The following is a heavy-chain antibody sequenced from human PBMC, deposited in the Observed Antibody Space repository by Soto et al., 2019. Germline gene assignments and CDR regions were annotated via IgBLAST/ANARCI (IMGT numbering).Heavy chain of an antibody. D-gene: IGHD1-7*01. J-gene: IGHJ4*02. V-gene: IGHV4-39*01. Sequence: SETLSLTCTVSGASIRSSTYQWGWIRQPPGRGLEWIGSAYYSESTYYNPSLKSRVTISVDTSKNQFSLKVSSVTAADTAVYYCARHRNLKVDYWGQGTLVTASS. CDR2: AYYSEST. CDR1: GASIRSSTYQ. CDR3: ARHRNLKVDY.